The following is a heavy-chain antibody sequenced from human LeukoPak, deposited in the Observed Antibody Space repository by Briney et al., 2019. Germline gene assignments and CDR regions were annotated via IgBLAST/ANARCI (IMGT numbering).Heavy chain of an antibody. CDR2: ISSSSYV. Sequence: GGSLRLSCAASGFTFSSYSMNWVRQAPGKRLEWVSSISSSSYVYYADSVKGRFTISRDNAKNSLYLQMNSLRAEDTAVYYCARERGYSYGYSDYWGQGTLVTVSS. J-gene: IGHJ4*02. CDR1: GFTFSSYS. CDR3: ARERGYSYGYSDY. V-gene: IGHV3-21*01. D-gene: IGHD5-18*01.